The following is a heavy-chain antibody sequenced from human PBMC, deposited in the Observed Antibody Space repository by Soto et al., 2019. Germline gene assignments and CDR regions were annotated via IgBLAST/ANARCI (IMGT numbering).Heavy chain of an antibody. Sequence: ETLSLTCTVSGGSISSSSYYWGWIRQPPGKGLEWIGSIYYSGSTYYNPSLKSRVTISVDTSKNQFSLKLSSVTAADTAVYYCARHASGYSSSWLYNWFDPWGQGTLVTVSS. D-gene: IGHD6-13*01. CDR2: IYYSGST. J-gene: IGHJ5*02. CDR1: GGSISSSSYY. CDR3: ARHASGYSSSWLYNWFDP. V-gene: IGHV4-39*01.